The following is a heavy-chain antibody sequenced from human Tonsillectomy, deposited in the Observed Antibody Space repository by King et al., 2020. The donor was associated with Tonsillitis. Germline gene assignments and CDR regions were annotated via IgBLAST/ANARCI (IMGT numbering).Heavy chain of an antibody. J-gene: IGHJ6*03. Sequence: QLVQSGGGLVQPGGSLRLSCAASGFTFSIYWMSWVRQAPGKGLEWVANINPDGSEKSYVDSVKGRLTISRDNAKNSLYLQMNSLRAEDTAVYYCARGEQNYYYYYMDVWGKGTTVTVSS. CDR2: INPDGSEK. CDR3: ARGEQNYYYYYMDV. D-gene: IGHD3-16*01. V-gene: IGHV3-7*03. CDR1: GFTFSIYW.